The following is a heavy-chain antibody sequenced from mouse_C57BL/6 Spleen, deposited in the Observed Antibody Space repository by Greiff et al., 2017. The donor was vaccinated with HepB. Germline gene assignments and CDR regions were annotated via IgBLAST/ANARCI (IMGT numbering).Heavy chain of an antibody. CDR2: IWSDGST. CDR3: ARHDGYDEGAWFAY. CDR1: GFSLTSYG. Sequence: VQLKESGPGLVAPSQSLSITCTVSGFSLTSYGVHWVRQPPGKGLEWLVVIWSDGSTTYNSALKSRLSISKDNSKTQVFLKMNSLQTDDTAMYYCARHDGYDEGAWFAYWGQGTLVTVSA. J-gene: IGHJ3*01. D-gene: IGHD2-2*01. V-gene: IGHV2-6-1*01.